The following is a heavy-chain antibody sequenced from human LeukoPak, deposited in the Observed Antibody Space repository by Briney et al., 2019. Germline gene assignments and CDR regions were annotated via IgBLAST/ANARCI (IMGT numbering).Heavy chain of an antibody. J-gene: IGHJ4*02. CDR2: INAGNGNT. CDR3: AREDIAVAADY. Sequence: GASVKVSCKASGYTFTSYAMHWVRQAPGQRLEWMGWINAGNGNTKYSQKFQGRVTITRDASASTAYMELSSLRSEDTAVYYCAREDIAVAADYWGQGTLVTVSS. CDR1: GYTFTSYA. D-gene: IGHD6-19*01. V-gene: IGHV1-3*01.